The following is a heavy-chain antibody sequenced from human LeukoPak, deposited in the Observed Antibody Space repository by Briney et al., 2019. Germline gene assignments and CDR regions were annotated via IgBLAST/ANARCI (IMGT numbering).Heavy chain of an antibody. CDR1: GGSISSSSYY. Sequence: SETLSLTCTVSGGSISSSSYYWGWIRQPPGKGLEWIGSTYYSGNTYYNASLKSQVSISIDTSKNQFSLRLTSVTAADTAVYYCARQTGSGLFILPGGQGTLVTVSS. D-gene: IGHD3/OR15-3a*01. CDR2: TYYSGNT. V-gene: IGHV4-39*01. J-gene: IGHJ4*02. CDR3: ARQTGSGLFILP.